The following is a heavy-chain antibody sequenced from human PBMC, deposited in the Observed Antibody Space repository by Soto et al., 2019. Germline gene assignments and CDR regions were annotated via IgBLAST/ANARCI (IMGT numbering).Heavy chain of an antibody. CDR3: ARDGYCSSTSCYRGGYGMDV. V-gene: IGHV3-30-3*01. CDR1: GFTFSSYA. Sequence: PGGSLRLSCAASGFTFSSYAMHWVRQAPGKGLEWVAVISYDGSNKYYADSVKGRFTISRDNSKNTLYLQMNSLRAEDTAVYYCARDGYCSSTSCYRGGYGMDVWGQGTTVTVSS. CDR2: ISYDGSNK. J-gene: IGHJ6*02. D-gene: IGHD2-2*01.